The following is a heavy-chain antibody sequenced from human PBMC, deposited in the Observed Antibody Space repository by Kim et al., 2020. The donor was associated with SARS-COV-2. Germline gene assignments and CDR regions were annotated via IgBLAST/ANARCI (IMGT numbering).Heavy chain of an antibody. CDR1: GYTFTSYG. Sequence: ASVKVSCKASGYTFTSYGISWVRQAPGQGLEWMGWISAYNGNTNYAQKLQGRVTMTTDTSTSTAYMELRSLRSDDTAVYYCARVTTMVRGVIGGWFDPWGQGTLVTVSS. J-gene: IGHJ5*02. D-gene: IGHD3-10*01. CDR3: ARVTTMVRGVIGGWFDP. V-gene: IGHV1-18*01. CDR2: ISAYNGNT.